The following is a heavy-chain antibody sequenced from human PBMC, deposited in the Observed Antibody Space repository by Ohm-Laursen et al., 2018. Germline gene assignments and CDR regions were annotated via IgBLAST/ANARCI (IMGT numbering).Heavy chain of an antibody. CDR3: ARDDGIYARRSGMDV. CDR1: GFTFSDHF. V-gene: IGHV3-11*06. D-gene: IGHD2-8*01. Sequence: SLRLSCAASGFTFSDHFMTWIRQAPGKGLELVSYISGSTGYMNYADSVRDRFTISRDNAKNSLFLQMNSLRVEDTAIYYCARDDGIYARRSGMDVWGQGTAVTVSS. J-gene: IGHJ6*02. CDR2: ISGSTGYM.